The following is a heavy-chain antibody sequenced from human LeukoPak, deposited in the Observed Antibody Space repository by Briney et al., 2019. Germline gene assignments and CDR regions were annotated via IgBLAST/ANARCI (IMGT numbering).Heavy chain of an antibody. CDR3: ARQRFGESAFDY. D-gene: IGHD3-10*01. CDR2: IYYSGST. V-gene: IGHV4-61*01. J-gene: IGHJ4*02. CDR1: GGSISSGSYY. Sequence: PSETLSLTCTVSGGSISSGSYYWSWIRQPPGKGLEWIGYIYYSGSTNYNPSLKSRVTISVDTSKNQFSLKLSSVTAADTAVYYCARQRFGESAFDYWGQGTLVTVSS.